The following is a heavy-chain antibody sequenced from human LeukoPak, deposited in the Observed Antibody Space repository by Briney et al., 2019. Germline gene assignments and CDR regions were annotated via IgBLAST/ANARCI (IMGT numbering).Heavy chain of an antibody. CDR2: IYHSGST. CDR3: ARVRAVAGTPPDY. Sequence: SETLSLTCTVSGYSLSSGYYWGWIRQPPGKGLEWIGSIYHSGSTYYNPSLKSRVTISVDTSKNQFSLKMRSVTAADTAVYYCARVRAVAGTPPDYWGQGTLVTVSS. V-gene: IGHV4-38-2*02. J-gene: IGHJ4*02. D-gene: IGHD6-19*01. CDR1: GYSLSSGYY.